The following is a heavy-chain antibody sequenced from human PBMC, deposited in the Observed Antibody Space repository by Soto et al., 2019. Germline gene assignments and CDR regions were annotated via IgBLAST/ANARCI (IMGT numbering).Heavy chain of an antibody. CDR1: GFTFSSYA. J-gene: IGHJ6*03. CDR2: ISGSGGST. D-gene: IGHD4-17*01. V-gene: IGHV3-23*01. CDR3: AKVSGGGDYASYYYYMDV. Sequence: GGSLRLSCAASGFTFSSYAMSWVRQAPGKGLEWVSAISGSGGSTYYADSVKGRFTISRDNSKNTLYLQMNSLRAEDTAVYYCAKVSGGGDYASYYYYMDVWGKGTTVTVSS.